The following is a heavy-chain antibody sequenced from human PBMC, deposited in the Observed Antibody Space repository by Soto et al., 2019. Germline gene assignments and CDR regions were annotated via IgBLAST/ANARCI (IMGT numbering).Heavy chain of an antibody. V-gene: IGHV3-11*01. Sequence: PGGSLRLSCAASGFTFSDYYMSWIRQAPGKGLEWVSYISSSISTIYYADSVKSRFTISRQNAKNSLYLQMDSLRAEDTAEYYWARDIVKYFLYYYYMDVWGKGTTVTV. CDR1: GFTFSDYY. CDR2: ISSSISTI. J-gene: IGHJ6*03. D-gene: IGHD1-26*01. CDR3: ARDIVKYFLYYYYMDV.